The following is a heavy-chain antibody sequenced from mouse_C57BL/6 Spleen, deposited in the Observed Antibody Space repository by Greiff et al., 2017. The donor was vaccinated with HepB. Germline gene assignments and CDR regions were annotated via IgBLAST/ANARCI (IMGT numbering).Heavy chain of an antibody. CDR2: IWSDGST. CDR1: GFSLTSYG. J-gene: IGHJ4*01. V-gene: IGHV2-6-1*01. CDR3: ARHAFITTAMDY. D-gene: IGHD1-1*01. Sequence: VKLMESGPGLVAPSQSLSITCTVSGFSLTSYGVHWVRQPPGKGLEWLVVIWSDGSTTYNSALKSRLSISKDNSKSQVFLKMNSLQTDDTAMYYCARHAFITTAMDYWGQGTSVTVSS.